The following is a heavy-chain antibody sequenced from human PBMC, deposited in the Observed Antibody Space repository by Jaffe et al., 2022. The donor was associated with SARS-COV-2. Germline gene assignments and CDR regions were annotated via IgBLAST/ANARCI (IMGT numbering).Heavy chain of an antibody. CDR1: GFTFSSYS. CDR3: ARDPGHGGNPDWYYGMDV. D-gene: IGHD2-15*01. J-gene: IGHJ6*02. Sequence: EVQLVESGGGLVKPGGSLRLSCAASGFTFSSYSMNWVRQAPGKGLEWVSSISSSSSYIYYADSVKGRFTISRDNAKNSLYLQMNSLRAEDTAVYYCARDPGHGGNPDWYYGMDVWGQGTTVTVSS. CDR2: ISSSSSYI. V-gene: IGHV3-21*01.